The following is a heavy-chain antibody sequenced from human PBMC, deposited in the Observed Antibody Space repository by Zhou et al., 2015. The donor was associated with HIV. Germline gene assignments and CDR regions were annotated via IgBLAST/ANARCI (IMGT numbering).Heavy chain of an antibody. CDR3: ARDHIGEDVDTAMVRYYGMDV. D-gene: IGHD5-18*01. J-gene: IGHJ6*02. V-gene: IGHV1-69*01. CDR2: IIPIFGTA. CDR1: GGTFSSYA. Sequence: QVQLVQSGAEVKKPGSSVKVSCKASGGTFSSYAISWVRQAPGQGLEWMGGIIPIFGTANYAQKFQGRVTITADESTSTAYMELSSLRSEDTAVYYCARDHIGEDVDTAMVRYYGMDVWGQGDHGSPSP.